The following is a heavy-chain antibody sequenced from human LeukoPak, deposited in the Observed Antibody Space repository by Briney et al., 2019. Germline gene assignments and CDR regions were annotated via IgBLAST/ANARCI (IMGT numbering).Heavy chain of an antibody. V-gene: IGHV3-23*01. CDR3: AKGEKRLGITIFGVVIPHTGVFDY. J-gene: IGHJ4*02. CDR2: ISGSGGST. D-gene: IGHD3-3*01. CDR1: GFTFSSYA. Sequence: GGSLRLSCAASGFTFSSYAMSWVRQAPGKGLEGVSAISGSGGSTYYADSVKGRFTISRDNSKNTLYLQMNSLRAEDTAVYYCAKGEKRLGITIFGVVIPHTGVFDYWGQGTLVTVSS.